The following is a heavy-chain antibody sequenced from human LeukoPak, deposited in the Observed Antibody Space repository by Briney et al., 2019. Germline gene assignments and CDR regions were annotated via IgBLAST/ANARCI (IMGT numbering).Heavy chain of an antibody. CDR3: ARANSGDYGPSYYYYGMDV. CDR1: GGSVSSGSYC. CDR2: IYYSGST. V-gene: IGHV4-61*01. D-gene: IGHD4-17*01. J-gene: IGHJ6*02. Sequence: KPSETLSLTCTVSGGSVSSGSYCWSWIRQPPGKGLEWIGYIYYSGSTNYNPSLKSRVTISVDTSKNQFSLKLSSVTAADTAVYYCARANSGDYGPSYYYYGMDVWGQGTTVTVSS.